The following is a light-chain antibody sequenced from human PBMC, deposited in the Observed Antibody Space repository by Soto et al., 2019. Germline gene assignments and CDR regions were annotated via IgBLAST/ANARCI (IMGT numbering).Light chain of an antibody. J-gene: IGKJ2*01. CDR3: QQYNNWPLYT. Sequence: EIMMTQSPATLSVSPGERATLSCRASQSVSSNLAWYQQKPGQAPRLLIYGASTRATGIPARISGSGSGTEFTLTISSLQSEDFAVYYCQQYNNWPLYTFGQGTKLEI. CDR2: GAS. CDR1: QSVSSN. V-gene: IGKV3-15*01.